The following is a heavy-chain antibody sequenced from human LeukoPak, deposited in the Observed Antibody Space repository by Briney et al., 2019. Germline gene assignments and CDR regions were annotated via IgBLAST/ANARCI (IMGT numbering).Heavy chain of an antibody. V-gene: IGHV1-2*02. CDR2: INPNTGGT. J-gene: IGHJ4*02. Sequence: ASVKVSCKASGYTFTGYYIHWVRQAPGQGLEWMGWINPNTGGTNYAQKFQGRVTMTRDTSISTAYKELSRLRSDDTAIYYCARVRYFDSTADYWGQGTLVTVSS. CDR1: GYTFTGYY. CDR3: ARVRYFDSTADY. D-gene: IGHD3-9*01.